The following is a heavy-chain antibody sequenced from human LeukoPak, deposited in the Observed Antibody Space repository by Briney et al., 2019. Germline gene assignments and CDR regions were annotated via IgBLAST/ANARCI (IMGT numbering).Heavy chain of an antibody. V-gene: IGHV3-9*01. Sequence: GGSLRLSCAASGFTFDDYAMHWVRQAPGKGLEWVSGISWNSGSIGYADSAKGRFTISRDNAKNSLYLQMNSLRTEDTALYYCAKGTVTTGGGSFDYWGQGTLVTVSS. D-gene: IGHD4-17*01. J-gene: IGHJ4*02. CDR2: ISWNSGSI. CDR1: GFTFDDYA. CDR3: AKGTVTTGGGSFDY.